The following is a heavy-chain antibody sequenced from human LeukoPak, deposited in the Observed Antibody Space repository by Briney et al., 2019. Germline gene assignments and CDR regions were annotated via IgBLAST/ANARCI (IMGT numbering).Heavy chain of an antibody. CDR3: ARMAYCGGDCYYYYYYGMDV. Sequence: GGSLRLSCAASGFTFSSYGMHWVRQAPGKGLEWVAVIWYDGSNKYYADSVKGRFTISRDNSKNTLYLQMNSLRAEDTAVYYCARMAYCGGDCYYYYYYGMDVWGQGTTVTVSS. CDR1: GFTFSSYG. D-gene: IGHD2-21*02. CDR2: IWYDGSNK. V-gene: IGHV3-33*01. J-gene: IGHJ6*02.